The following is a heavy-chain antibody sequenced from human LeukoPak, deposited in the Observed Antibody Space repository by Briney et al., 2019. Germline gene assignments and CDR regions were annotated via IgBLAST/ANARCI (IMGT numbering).Heavy chain of an antibody. V-gene: IGHV7-4-1*02. CDR2: VNTNTGNP. D-gene: IGHD3-22*01. J-gene: IGHJ5*02. CDR3: ARSDSHSSAYNYNWFDP. Sequence: ASVRVSCKASGYTFTSYAMNWVRQAPGQGLEWMGWVNTNTGNPTYAQGFTGRFVFSLDTSVSTAYLQISSLKAEDTAVNYCARSDSHSSAYNYNWFDPWGQGTLVTVSS. CDR1: GYTFTSYA.